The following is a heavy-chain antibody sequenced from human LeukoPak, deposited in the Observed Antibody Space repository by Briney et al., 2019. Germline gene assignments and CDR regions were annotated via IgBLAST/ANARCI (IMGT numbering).Heavy chain of an antibody. J-gene: IGHJ6*03. D-gene: IGHD6-19*01. V-gene: IGHV1-46*01. Sequence: ASVKVSCKASGYTFTSNYINWVRQAPGQGLEWMGLINPSGGSTNYAQKFQGRVTITADESTSTAYMELSSLRSEDTAVYYCASSIAVAGADRGYYYMDVWGKGTTVTISS. CDR2: INPSGGST. CDR1: GYTFTSNY. CDR3: ASSIAVAGADRGYYYMDV.